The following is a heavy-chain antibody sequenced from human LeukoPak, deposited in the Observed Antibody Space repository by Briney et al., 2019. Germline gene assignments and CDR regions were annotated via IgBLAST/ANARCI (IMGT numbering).Heavy chain of an antibody. CDR1: GFTVSNNY. J-gene: IGHJ6*03. CDR2: LYASGSV. V-gene: IGHV3-53*01. D-gene: IGHD1-1*01. CDR3: ARLEKNSYYYMDV. Sequence: GGSLRLSCAVSGFTVSNNYMGWVRQAPGKGLEWVSVLYASGSVYYANSVKGRFSISRDNSENTLFLQMNTLRAEDTAVYYCARLEKNSYYYMDVWGKGTTVTVSS.